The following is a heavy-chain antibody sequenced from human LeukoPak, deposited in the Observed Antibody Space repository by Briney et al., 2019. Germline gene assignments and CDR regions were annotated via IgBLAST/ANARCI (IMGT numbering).Heavy chain of an antibody. V-gene: IGHV4-59*12. CDR2: IYYSGST. Sequence: SETLSLTCTVSGGSISSYYWSWIRQPPGKGLEWIGYIYYSGSTNYNPSLKSRVTISVDTSKNQFSLKLSSVTAADTAVYYCARNLATFAFDIWGQGTMVTVSS. J-gene: IGHJ3*02. D-gene: IGHD2/OR15-2a*01. CDR1: GGSISSYY. CDR3: ARNLATFAFDI.